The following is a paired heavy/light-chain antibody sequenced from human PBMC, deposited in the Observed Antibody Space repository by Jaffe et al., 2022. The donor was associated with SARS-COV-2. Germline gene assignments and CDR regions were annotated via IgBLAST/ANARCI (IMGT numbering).Light chain of an antibody. V-gene: IGLV2-18*02. CDR2: EVS. CDR1: SSDVGSYNR. CDR3: SSYTSSRGYV. J-gene: IGLJ1*01. Sequence: QSALTQPPSVSGSPGQSVTISCTGTSSDVGSYNRVSWYQQPPGTAPKLMIYEVSNRPSGVPDRFSGSKSGNTASLTISGLQAEDEADYYCSSYTSSRGYVFGTGTKVTVL.
Heavy chain of an antibody. Sequence: QVQLQESGPGLVKPSETLSLTCTVSGYSISSGYYWGWIRQPPGKGLEWIGSIYHSGSTYYNPSLKSRVTISVDTSKNQFSLKLSSVTAADTAVYYCARDVLVEMATITAHFDYWGQGTLVTVSS. CDR3: ARDVLVEMATITAHFDY. CDR2: IYHSGST. V-gene: IGHV4-38-2*02. CDR1: GYSISSGYY. J-gene: IGHJ4*02. D-gene: IGHD5-12*01.